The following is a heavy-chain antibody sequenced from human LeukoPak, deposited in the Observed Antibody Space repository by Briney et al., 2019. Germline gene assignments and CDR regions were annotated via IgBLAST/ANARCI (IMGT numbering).Heavy chain of an antibody. D-gene: IGHD6-19*01. Sequence: GGSLRLSCSASGLIFSSYAMSWVRQAPGKGLEWVSGISAGGDSRYYADSVMGRFTISRDNFGNILYLQMNSLRAEDTAVYYCARDRVAVADTWYFDLWGRGTLVTVSS. CDR2: ISAGGDSR. CDR1: GLIFSSYA. CDR3: ARDRVAVADTWYFDL. V-gene: IGHV3-23*01. J-gene: IGHJ2*01.